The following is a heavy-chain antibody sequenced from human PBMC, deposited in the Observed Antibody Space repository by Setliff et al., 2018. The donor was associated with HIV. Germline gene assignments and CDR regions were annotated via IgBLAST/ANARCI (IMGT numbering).Heavy chain of an antibody. V-gene: IGHV4-31*03. D-gene: IGHD2-2*01. CDR1: GVSINSVLYS. Sequence: SETLSLTCTVSGVSINSVLYSWTWIRQRPGKGLEWIGYIYYSGNTYYNPSLKSRLTISLETSKNQFSLKLSFVTAADTAVYYCAGGFRDDIVVVSGRPRTWLDPWGQGTLVTVSS. CDR3: AGGFRDDIVVVSGRPRTWLDP. J-gene: IGHJ5*02. CDR2: IYYSGNT.